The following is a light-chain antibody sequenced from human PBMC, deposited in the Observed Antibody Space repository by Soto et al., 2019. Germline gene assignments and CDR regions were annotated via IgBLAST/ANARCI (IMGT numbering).Light chain of an antibody. J-gene: IGLJ2*01. V-gene: IGLV1-40*01. Sequence: QLVLTQPPSVSGAPGQRVTISCTGSSSNIGAGYDVHWYQQLPGTAPKLLIYGNSNRPSGVPDRFSGSKSGTSASLAITGLQAEDEADYYCQSFDGSLSGYVVFGGGTKVTVL. CDR2: GNS. CDR1: SSNIGAGYD. CDR3: QSFDGSLSGYVV.